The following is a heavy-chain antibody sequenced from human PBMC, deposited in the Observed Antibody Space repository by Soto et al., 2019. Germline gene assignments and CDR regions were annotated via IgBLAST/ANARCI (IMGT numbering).Heavy chain of an antibody. J-gene: IGHJ6*02. V-gene: IGHV3-9*01. CDR1: GFSFDDYA. Sequence: DVQLVESGGGLVQPGRSLRLSCAASGFSFDDYAMHWVRQSPGKGLEWDSGVSWNSGNISYADSVKGRFTVSRDNAKNSLYPQMNSLRAEDTAHYYCAKGRGVLHLCLHHYYGMDVWGQGTTVTVSS. D-gene: IGHD5-18*01. CDR2: VSWNSGNI. CDR3: AKGRGVLHLCLHHYYGMDV.